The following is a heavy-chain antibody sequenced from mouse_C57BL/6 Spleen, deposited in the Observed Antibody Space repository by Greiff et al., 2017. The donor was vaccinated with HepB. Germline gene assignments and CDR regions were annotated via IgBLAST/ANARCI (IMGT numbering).Heavy chain of an antibody. V-gene: IGHV5-17*01. CDR2: ISSGSSTI. Sequence: DVKLVESGGGLVKPGGSLKLSCAASGFTFSYYGMHWVRQAPEKGLEWVAYISSGSSTIYYADTVKGRFTISRDNAKNTLFLQMTSLRSEDTAMYYCARRYYYGHYYAMDYWGQGTSVTVSS. D-gene: IGHD1-1*01. CDR1: GFTFSYYG. J-gene: IGHJ4*01. CDR3: ARRYYYGHYYAMDY.